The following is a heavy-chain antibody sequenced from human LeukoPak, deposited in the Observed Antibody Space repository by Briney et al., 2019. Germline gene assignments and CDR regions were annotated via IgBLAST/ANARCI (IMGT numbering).Heavy chain of an antibody. Sequence: GGSLRLSCAASGFTFSSYGMHWVRQAPGKGRESVAVISYDGSNKYYADSVKGRFTISRDNSKNTLYLQMNSLRAEDTAVYYCAKDSYYYGSGSYFDYWGQGTLVTVSS. J-gene: IGHJ4*02. CDR3: AKDSYYYGSGSYFDY. CDR1: GFTFSSYG. V-gene: IGHV3-30*18. CDR2: ISYDGSNK. D-gene: IGHD3-10*01.